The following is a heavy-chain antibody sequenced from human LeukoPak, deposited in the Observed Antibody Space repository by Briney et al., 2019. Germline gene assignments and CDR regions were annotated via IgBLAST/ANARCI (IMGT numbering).Heavy chain of an antibody. D-gene: IGHD2-15*01. Sequence: KPGGSLRLSCAASGFTFSDYSMNWVRQASGKGLEWVSSISSASGYIYYADSVKGRFTVSRDNAKNSLYLQMSSLRAEDSAVYYCARDQRAQRYCSGGTCYSWDYWGQGSLVTVSS. J-gene: IGHJ4*02. V-gene: IGHV3-21*01. CDR1: GFTFSDYS. CDR2: ISSASGYI. CDR3: ARDQRAQRYCSGGTCYSWDY.